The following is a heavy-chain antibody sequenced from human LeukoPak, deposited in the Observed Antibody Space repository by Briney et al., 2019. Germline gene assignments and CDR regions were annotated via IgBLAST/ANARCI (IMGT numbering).Heavy chain of an antibody. V-gene: IGHV3-9*01. J-gene: IGHJ4*02. Sequence: PGGSLRLSCAASGFTFDDYAMHWVRQAPGKGLEWVSGISWNSGSIGYADSVKGRFTISRDNAKNSLYLQMNSLRAEDTALYYCAKDIGSSGYYLPLDYWGQGTLVTVSS. D-gene: IGHD3-22*01. CDR3: AKDIGSSGYYLPLDY. CDR1: GFTFDDYA. CDR2: ISWNSGSI.